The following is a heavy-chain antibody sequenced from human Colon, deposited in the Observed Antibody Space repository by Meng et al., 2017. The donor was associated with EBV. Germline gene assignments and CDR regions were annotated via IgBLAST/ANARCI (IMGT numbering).Heavy chain of an antibody. CDR1: GFTFSAYT. J-gene: IGHJ4*02. CDR2: IRSSSYYG. CDR3: AREGSFNY. Sequence: EVQLGGSGGGLVKPGGSLILSWKAFGFTFSAYTMNGLRQAPGKGLEWVASIRSSSYYGYYPESMKGRFTISRDNTKNSLFLQMNGLRVEDTAVYYCAREGSFNYWGQGTLVTVSS. V-gene: IGHV3-21*01.